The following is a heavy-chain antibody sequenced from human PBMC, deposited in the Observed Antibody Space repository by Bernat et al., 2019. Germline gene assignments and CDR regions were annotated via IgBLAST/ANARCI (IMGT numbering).Heavy chain of an antibody. CDR3: ARVVYSSSWKLGYYFDY. Sequence: QVQLQESGPGLVKPSETLSLTCTVSGGSISSYYWSWIRQPPGKGLGWIGYIYYSGSTNYNPSLKSRVTISVDTSKNQFSLKLSSVTAADTAVYYCARVVYSSSWKLGYYFDYWGQGTLVTVSS. D-gene: IGHD6-13*01. CDR1: GGSISSYY. V-gene: IGHV4-59*01. CDR2: IYYSGST. J-gene: IGHJ4*02.